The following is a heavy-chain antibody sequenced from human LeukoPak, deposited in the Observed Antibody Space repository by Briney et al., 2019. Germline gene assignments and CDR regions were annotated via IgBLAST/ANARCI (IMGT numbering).Heavy chain of an antibody. CDR3: ARERGGYCSGGSCYSGNWFDP. Sequence: GGSLRLSCAASGFTFDDYGMSWVRQAPGKGLEWVSGINWNGGSTGYADSVKCRFTYSRDHAKHSLYLQMNSLRAEDTALYYCARERGGYCSGGSCYSGNWFDPWGQGTLVTVSS. V-gene: IGHV3-20*04. J-gene: IGHJ5*02. CDR2: INWNGGST. CDR1: GFTFDDYG. D-gene: IGHD2-15*01.